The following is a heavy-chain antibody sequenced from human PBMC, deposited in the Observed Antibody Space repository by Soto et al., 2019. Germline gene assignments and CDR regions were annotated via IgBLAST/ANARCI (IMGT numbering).Heavy chain of an antibody. CDR3: ASATMIVVVTEEYNYFDY. CDR2: IIPIFGTA. J-gene: IGHJ4*02. CDR1: GGTFSSYA. Sequence: ASVKVSCKASGGTFSSYAISWVRQAPGQGLEWMGGIIPIFGTANYAQKFQGRVTITADESTSTAYMELSSLRSEDTAVYYCASATMIVVVTEEYNYFDYWGQGTLVTVSS. D-gene: IGHD3-22*01. V-gene: IGHV1-69*13.